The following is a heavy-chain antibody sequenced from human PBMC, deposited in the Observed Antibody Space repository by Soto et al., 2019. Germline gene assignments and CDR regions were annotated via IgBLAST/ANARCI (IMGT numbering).Heavy chain of an antibody. CDR1: GYTFTSYG. D-gene: IGHD2-2*01. Sequence: QVQLVQSGAEVKKPGASVKVSCKASGYTFTSYGISWVRQAPGQGLEWMGWISAYNGNTNYAQKLQGRVTMTTDTSTSTAYMELRGLRSDDRAVYYCERYLFEDLTGDIVVVPAAESYYYGMDVWGQGTTVTVSS. CDR3: ERYLFEDLTGDIVVVPAAESYYYGMDV. CDR2: ISAYNGNT. V-gene: IGHV1-18*01. J-gene: IGHJ6*02.